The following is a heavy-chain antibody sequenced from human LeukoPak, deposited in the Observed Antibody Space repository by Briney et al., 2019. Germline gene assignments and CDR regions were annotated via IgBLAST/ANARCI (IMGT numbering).Heavy chain of an antibody. V-gene: IGHV3-48*03. CDR2: IDTSGTNV. Sequence: PGGSLRLSCAASVFTFSNYEMNRVRQAPGKGLQWISFIDTSGTNVYSADSVKGRFTISRDNAENSLYLQMSSLRAEDTAMYYCVTSDWLNWGQGTLVTVSS. J-gene: IGHJ4*02. CDR3: VTSDWLN. D-gene: IGHD6-19*01. CDR1: VFTFSNYE.